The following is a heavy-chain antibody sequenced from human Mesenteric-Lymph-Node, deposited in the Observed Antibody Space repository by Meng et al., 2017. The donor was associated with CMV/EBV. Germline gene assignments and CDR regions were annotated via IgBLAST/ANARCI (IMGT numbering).Heavy chain of an antibody. CDR3: AKRPLTDYYYYGMDV. J-gene: IGHJ6*02. V-gene: IGHV3-30*02. D-gene: IGHD3-16*01. CDR2: IRDDGNKK. CDR1: GFTFRGYG. Sequence: GESLKISCAASGFTFRGYGMHWVRQVPGKGLEWVAFIRDDGNKKDYADSVKGRFTISRDNSRNMMYLQMNSLRPEDTAVYYCAKRPLTDYYYYGMDVCGQGTTVTVSS.